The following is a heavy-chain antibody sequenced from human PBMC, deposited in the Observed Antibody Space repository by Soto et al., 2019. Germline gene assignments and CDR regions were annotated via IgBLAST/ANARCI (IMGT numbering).Heavy chain of an antibody. CDR1: GFTVNNIF. CDR2: ISSDGSI. Sequence: EVQVVESGGGLVQPGGSLRLSCAVSGFTVNNIFMTWVRQAPGKGLEWVSVISSDGSIYYADSVKGRFTISRDNSKNTLFLEMRSLRAGDMAVYYCARDIFGGSYDFWHGGQGTLVAVSS. J-gene: IGHJ4*02. V-gene: IGHV3-66*01. CDR3: ARDIFGGSYDFWH. D-gene: IGHD3-3*01.